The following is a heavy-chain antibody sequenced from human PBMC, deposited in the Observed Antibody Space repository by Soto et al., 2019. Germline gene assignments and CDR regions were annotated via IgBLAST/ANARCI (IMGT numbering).Heavy chain of an antibody. D-gene: IGHD6-13*01. CDR2: IYYSGIT. J-gene: IGHJ4*02. V-gene: IGHV4-39*01. Sequence: QLQLQESGPGLVKPSETLSLTCTVSGGSISSSNYYWGWIRQPPGKGLEWIGNIYYSGITYYNPSLKNRVTISVDTSKNQFSLKLSSVTAADTAVYYCARRYSSTLFDYWGQGTLVTVSS. CDR1: GGSISSSNYY. CDR3: ARRYSSTLFDY.